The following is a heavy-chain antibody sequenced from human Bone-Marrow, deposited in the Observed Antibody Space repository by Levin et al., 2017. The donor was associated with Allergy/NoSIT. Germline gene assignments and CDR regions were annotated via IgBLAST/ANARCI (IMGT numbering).Heavy chain of an antibody. Sequence: PGGSLRLSCAASGFTFSNYYLHWVRQAPGKGRFWASRINIDGSTTNYADSVKGRFTISRDNAKNTVYLQMNSLRVDDTAVYYCARDGGSVAGHDWYFDLWGRGTLVTVSS. CDR3: ARDGGSVAGHDWYFDL. CDR1: GFTFSNYY. V-gene: IGHV3-74*01. J-gene: IGHJ2*01. CDR2: INIDGSTT. D-gene: IGHD3-16*01.